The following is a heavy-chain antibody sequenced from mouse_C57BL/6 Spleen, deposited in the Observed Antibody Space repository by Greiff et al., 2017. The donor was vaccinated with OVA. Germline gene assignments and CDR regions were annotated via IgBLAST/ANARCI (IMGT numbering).Heavy chain of an antibody. D-gene: IGHD2-4*01. J-gene: IGHJ3*01. V-gene: IGHV3-1*01. CDR3: ARDQGYDYDAWFAY. Sequence: EVMLVESGPGMVKPSQSLSLTCTVTGYSITSGYDWHWIRHFPGNKLEWMGYISYSGSTNYNPSLKSRISITHDTSKNHFFLKLNSVTTEDTATYYCARDQGYDYDAWFAYWGQGTLVTVSA. CDR1: GYSITSGYD. CDR2: ISYSGST.